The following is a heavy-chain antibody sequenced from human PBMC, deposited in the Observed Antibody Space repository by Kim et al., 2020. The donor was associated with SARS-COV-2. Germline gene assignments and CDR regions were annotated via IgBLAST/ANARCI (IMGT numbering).Heavy chain of an antibody. J-gene: IGHJ4*02. Sequence: GGSLRLSCAASGFTVSSNYMTWVRQAPGKGLEWVSVIYSGDRTYYADSVKGRFTIFRDNSKNTLYLQMNSLRAEDTAVYYCARGEYYFDYWGQGTLVTVSS. CDR3: ARGEYYFDY. CDR2: IYSGDRT. V-gene: IGHV3-53*01. CDR1: GFTVSSNY.